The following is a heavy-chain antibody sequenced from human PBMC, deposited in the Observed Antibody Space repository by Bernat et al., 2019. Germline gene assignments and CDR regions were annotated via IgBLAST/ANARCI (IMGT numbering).Heavy chain of an antibody. D-gene: IGHD3-10*01. J-gene: IGHJ6*03. CDR2: ISSSSSYI. V-gene: IGHV3-21*01. Sequence: EVQLVESGGGLVKPGGSLRLSCAASGFTFSSYSMNWVRQAPGKGLEWVSSISSSSSYIYYADSVKGRFTISRDNAKNSLYLQMNSLRAEDTAVYYCARAMVQGVIITGRIHYYYYMDVWGKGTTVTVSS. CDR1: GFTFSSYS. CDR3: ARAMVQGVIITGRIHYYYYMDV.